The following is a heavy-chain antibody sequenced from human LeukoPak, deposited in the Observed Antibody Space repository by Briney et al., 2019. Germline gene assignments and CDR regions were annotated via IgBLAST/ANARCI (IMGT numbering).Heavy chain of an antibody. CDR2: ISSSISYI. J-gene: IGHJ5*02. CDR1: GFTFSSYS. CDR3: ARGRDQQQLVPFWFDP. Sequence: GGSLRLSCAASGFTFSSYSMNWVRQARGKGLEWVSSISSSISYIYYADSVKGRFTISRDNAKNSLYLQMNSLRAEDTAVYYCARGRDQQQLVPFWFDPWGQGTLVTVSS. V-gene: IGHV3-21*01. D-gene: IGHD6-13*01.